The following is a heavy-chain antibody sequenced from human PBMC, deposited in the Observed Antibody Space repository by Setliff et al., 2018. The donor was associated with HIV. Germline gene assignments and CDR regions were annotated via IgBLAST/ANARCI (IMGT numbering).Heavy chain of an antibody. CDR2: IDPSDSYT. CDR3: ASHDYYDSSVYYYRFDY. Sequence: PGESLKISCQGSAYSFTTYWLGWVRQMPGKGLEWMGRIDPSDSYTNYNPSFQGHVTISADKSISTAYLQWSSLKASDTAMYYCASHDYYDSSVYYYRFDYWGQGTLVTVSS. V-gene: IGHV5-10-1*01. J-gene: IGHJ4*02. CDR1: AYSFTTYW. D-gene: IGHD3-22*01.